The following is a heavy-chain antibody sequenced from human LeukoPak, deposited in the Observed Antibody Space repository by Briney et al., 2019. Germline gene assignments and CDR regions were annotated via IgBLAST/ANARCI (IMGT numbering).Heavy chain of an antibody. CDR3: AKDIGDSSSWYLGIDY. CDR1: GFTFSSYS. Sequence: KPGGSLRLSCAASGFTFSSYSMNWVRQAPGKGLEWVSSISSSSSYIYYADSVKGRFTISRDNAKNSLYLQMNSLRAEDTAVYYCAKDIGDSSSWYLGIDYWGQGTLVTVSS. CDR2: ISSSSSYI. D-gene: IGHD6-13*01. V-gene: IGHV3-21*01. J-gene: IGHJ4*02.